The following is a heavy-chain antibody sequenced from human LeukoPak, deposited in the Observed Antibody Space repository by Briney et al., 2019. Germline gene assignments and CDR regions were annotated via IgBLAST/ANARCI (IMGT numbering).Heavy chain of an antibody. CDR1: GYTFTIYG. CDR3: AKVPWILLWTHYFDS. V-gene: IGHV1-18*01. CDR2: ISAYNGNT. D-gene: IGHD5-18*01. J-gene: IGHJ4*02. Sequence: GASVKVSCKASGYTFTIYGISWVRQAPGQGLEWMGWISAYNGNTNYAQKLQGRVTMTTDTSTSTAYMELRSLRSDDTAVYYCAKVPWILLWTHYFDSWGQGTLVTVSS.